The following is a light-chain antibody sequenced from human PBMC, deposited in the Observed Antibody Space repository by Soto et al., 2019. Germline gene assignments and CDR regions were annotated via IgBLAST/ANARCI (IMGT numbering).Light chain of an antibody. J-gene: IGLJ2*01. CDR1: NIGSKS. Sequence: SYELTQPLSVSVALGQTARITCGGSNIGSKSVDWYQKRPGQAPVVVMYRDYHRPSEIPERFSGSNSGNTATLTISRAQAGDEADYYCQVWDSTTAVLFGGGTKLTVL. V-gene: IGLV3-9*01. CDR3: QVWDSTTAVL. CDR2: RDY.